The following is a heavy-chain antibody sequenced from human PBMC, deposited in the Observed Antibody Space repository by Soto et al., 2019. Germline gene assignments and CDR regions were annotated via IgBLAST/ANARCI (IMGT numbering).Heavy chain of an antibody. CDR1: GGSISSGDYY. V-gene: IGHV4-30-4*01. CDR2: IYYSGST. CDR3: ARVELAAAGTAGWFAP. J-gene: IGHJ5*02. D-gene: IGHD6-13*01. Sequence: SETLSLTCTVSGGSISSGDYYWSWIRQPPGKGLEWIGYIYYSGSTYYNPSLKSRVTISVDTSKNQFSLKLSSVTAADTAVYYCARVELAAAGTAGWFAPWGQGTLVTVSS.